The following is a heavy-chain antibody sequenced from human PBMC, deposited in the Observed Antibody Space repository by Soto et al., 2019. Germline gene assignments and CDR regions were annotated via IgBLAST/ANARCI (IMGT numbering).Heavy chain of an antibody. V-gene: IGHV1-69*08. D-gene: IGHD2-2*01. CDR1: VGTFSSYT. Sequence: QVQLVQSGAEVKKPGSSVKVSCKASVGTFSSYTISWVRQAPGQGLEWMGRIIPILGIANYAQKFQGRVTINPYNFTRPVYMELSSLRSEDTAVYCCARDPCSSPSCFRAWFDPWGQGTLVTVSS. CDR3: ARDPCSSPSCFRAWFDP. CDR2: IIPILGIA. J-gene: IGHJ5*02.